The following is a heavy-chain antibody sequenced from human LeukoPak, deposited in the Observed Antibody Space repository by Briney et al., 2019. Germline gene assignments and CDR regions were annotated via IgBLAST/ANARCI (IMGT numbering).Heavy chain of an antibody. CDR2: ISSNGGST. Sequence: GGSLRLSCAASGFTFSSYAMHWVRQAPGKRLEYVSAISSNGGSTYYANSVKGRFAISRDNSKNTLYLQMGSLRAEDMAVYYCARRGGIHLEYFDYWGQGTLVTVSS. V-gene: IGHV3-64*01. CDR3: ARRGGIHLEYFDY. D-gene: IGHD3-3*01. CDR1: GFTFSSYA. J-gene: IGHJ4*02.